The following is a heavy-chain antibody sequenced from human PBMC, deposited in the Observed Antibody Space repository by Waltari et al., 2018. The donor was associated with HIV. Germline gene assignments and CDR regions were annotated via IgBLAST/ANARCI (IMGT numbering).Heavy chain of an antibody. V-gene: IGHV3-7*01. CDR2: IKEDGSEI. CDR1: GFTFSSSW. J-gene: IGHJ4*02. D-gene: IGHD6-13*01. Sequence: ESGGGLVQPGGSLRLSCAASGFTFSSSWMTWVRQAPGKGLEWVANIKEDGSEIHYVDSVKGRFTISRDNAKNSLYLQMNSLRAEDTAVYYCARRQQLTDWGQGTLVTVSS. CDR3: ARRQQLTD.